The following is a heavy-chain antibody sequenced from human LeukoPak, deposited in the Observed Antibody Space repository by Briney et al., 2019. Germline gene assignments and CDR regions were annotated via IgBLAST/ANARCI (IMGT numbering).Heavy chain of an antibody. D-gene: IGHD1-1*01. CDR3: ARDDTYNRNDDPYYYYGMDV. CDR2: IIPILGIA. CDR1: GGTFSSYA. J-gene: IGHJ6*02. Sequence: SVKVSCKASGGTFSSYAISWVRQAPGQGLEWMGRIIPILGIANYAQKFQGRVTITADKSTSTAYMELSSLRSEDTAVYYCARDDTYNRNDDPYYYYGMDVWGQGTTVTVSS. V-gene: IGHV1-69*04.